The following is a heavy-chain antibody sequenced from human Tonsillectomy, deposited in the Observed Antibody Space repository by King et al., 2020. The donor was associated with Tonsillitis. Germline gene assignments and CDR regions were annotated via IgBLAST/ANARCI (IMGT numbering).Heavy chain of an antibody. CDR2: IYPGDSDA. CDR3: ARAPSGNYGEYYFDY. V-gene: IGHV5-51*01. CDR1: GYSFTSYW. D-gene: IGHD1-26*01. J-gene: IGHJ4*02. Sequence: QLVQSGAEVKKPGETLKISCQGSGYSFTSYWIGWVRQMPGKGLEWMGIIYPGDSDARYSPSFQGQVTISADKYISTAYLQWSSLKASDTAMYYCARAPSGNYGEYYFDYRGQGTLVTVSS.